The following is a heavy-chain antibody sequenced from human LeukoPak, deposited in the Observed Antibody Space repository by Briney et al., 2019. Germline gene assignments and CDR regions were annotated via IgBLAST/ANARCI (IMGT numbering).Heavy chain of an antibody. D-gene: IGHD5-18*01. Sequence: PGGSLRLSCAASGFTFSSYVMNWVRQAPGKGLEWVSYITYNSGTIYYADSVKGRFTISRDNAKNSLYLQINSLRAEDTAVYYCARDLVDTAMVVGYWGQGTLVTVSS. CDR2: ITYNSGTI. CDR1: GFTFSSYV. CDR3: ARDLVDTAMVVGY. J-gene: IGHJ4*02. V-gene: IGHV3-48*01.